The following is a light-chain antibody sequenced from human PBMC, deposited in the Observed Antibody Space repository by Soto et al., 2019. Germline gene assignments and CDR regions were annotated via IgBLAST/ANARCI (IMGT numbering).Light chain of an antibody. CDR3: QQYNNGPGA. Sequence: EIVMTQSPATLSVSPEERATLSCRASQSVSNNLAWYQQRPGQAPRLLIYDASTRATGIPARFSGSGSGTNFTLPISSLQSKVFAFFYCQQYNNGPGAFGKGTKVDIK. V-gene: IGKV3-15*01. CDR1: QSVSNN. J-gene: IGKJ1*01. CDR2: DAS.